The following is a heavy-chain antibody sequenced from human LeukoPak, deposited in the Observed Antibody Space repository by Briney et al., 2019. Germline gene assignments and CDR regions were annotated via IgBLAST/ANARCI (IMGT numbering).Heavy chain of an antibody. J-gene: IGHJ6*03. CDR2: ISAYNGNT. CDR1: GYTFTSYG. Sequence: GASVKVSCKASGYTFTSYGISWVRQAPGQGLEWVGWISAYNGNTNYAQKLQGRVTMTTDTSTSTAYMELRSLRSEDTAVYYCARASTLNYYYMDVWGKGTTDTVSS. D-gene: IGHD4-17*01. CDR3: ARASTLNYYYMDV. V-gene: IGHV1-18*01.